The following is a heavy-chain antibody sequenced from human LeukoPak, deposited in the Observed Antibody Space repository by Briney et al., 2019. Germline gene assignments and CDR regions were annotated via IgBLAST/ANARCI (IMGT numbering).Heavy chain of an antibody. CDR3: ARDRVGAGFDY. CDR1: GFTVSSNY. V-gene: IGHV3-66*01. J-gene: IGHJ4*02. Sequence: GGSLRLSCAASGFTVSSNYMSWVRQAPGKGLEWVSVIYSGGSTYYADSVKGRFTIPRDNSKNTLYLQMNSLRAEDTAVYYCARDRVGAGFDYWGQGTLVTVSS. D-gene: IGHD1-26*01. CDR2: IYSGGST.